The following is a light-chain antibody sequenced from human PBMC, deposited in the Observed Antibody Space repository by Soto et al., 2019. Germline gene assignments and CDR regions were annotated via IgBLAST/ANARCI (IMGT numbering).Light chain of an antibody. Sequence: EIMLTQSPGTLSLSPGERATLSCRAIQSVSSSYLAWYQQRPGQAPRLLIYGTSTRATGIPARFSGSGSGTEFTLSISSLQSEDFAVYYCQQYNNLPAITFGQGTRLEI. CDR1: QSVSSSY. J-gene: IGKJ5*01. CDR3: QQYNNLPAIT. V-gene: IGKV3D-15*01. CDR2: GTS.